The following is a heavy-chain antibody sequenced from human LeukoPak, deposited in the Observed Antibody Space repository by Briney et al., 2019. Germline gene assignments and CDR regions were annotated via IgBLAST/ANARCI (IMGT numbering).Heavy chain of an antibody. V-gene: IGHV3-33*01. CDR2: IWYDGSNK. CDR3: ARDGGSLRYFDWPPMDA. CDR1: GFTFSSYG. J-gene: IGHJ6*02. Sequence: PGGSLRLSCAASGFTFSSYGMHWVRQAPGKGLEWVAVIWYDGSNKYYADSVKGRLIISRHNSKNTLYLQMNSLRAEDTAVYYCARDGGSLRYFDWPPMDAWGQGTTVTVSS. D-gene: IGHD3-9*01.